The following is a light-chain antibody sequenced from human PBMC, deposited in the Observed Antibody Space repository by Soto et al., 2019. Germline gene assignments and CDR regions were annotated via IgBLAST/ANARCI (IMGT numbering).Light chain of an antibody. CDR3: QQDESSSLT. Sequence: EIVLTQSPGTLSLSPGERATLSCRASQSVSSSQLAWYQQKPGQAPRLLIYGASSRATGIPDRFCGSGSGTSLTLSSSRLETEEVADYYCQQDESSSLTFGGGTKVDIK. J-gene: IGKJ4*02. CDR1: QSVSSSQ. V-gene: IGKV3-20*01. CDR2: GAS.